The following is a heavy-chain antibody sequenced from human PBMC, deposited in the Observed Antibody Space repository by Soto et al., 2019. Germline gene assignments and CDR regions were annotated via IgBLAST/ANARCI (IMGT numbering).Heavy chain of an antibody. CDR1: GFTFSSYA. J-gene: IGHJ4*02. D-gene: IGHD3-22*01. CDR3: AKVMDSSGYYGGYFDY. Sequence: GGSLRLSCAASGFTFSSYAMSWVRQAPGKGLEWVSAISGSGGSTYYADSVKGRFTISRDNSKNTLYLQMNSLRAEDTAVYYCAKVMDSSGYYGGYFDYWGQGTLVTVSS. CDR2: ISGSGGST. V-gene: IGHV3-23*01.